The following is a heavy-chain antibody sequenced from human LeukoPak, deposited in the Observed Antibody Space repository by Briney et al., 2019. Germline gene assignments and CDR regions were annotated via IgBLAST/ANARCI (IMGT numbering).Heavy chain of an antibody. Sequence: GGSLRLSCAASGFTFNSYAMSWVRQAPGKGLEWVSAMSGSGGSTYYADSVKGRFTISRDNAKNTLYLQMNSLRGEDTGVYYCARDAAGLDYWGQGTLVTVSS. CDR1: GFTFNSYA. CDR2: MSGSGGST. V-gene: IGHV3-23*01. J-gene: IGHJ4*02. CDR3: ARDAAGLDY. D-gene: IGHD1-14*01.